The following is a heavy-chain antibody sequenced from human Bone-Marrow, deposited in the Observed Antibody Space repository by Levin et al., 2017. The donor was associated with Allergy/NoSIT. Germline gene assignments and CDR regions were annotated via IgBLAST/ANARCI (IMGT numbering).Heavy chain of an antibody. V-gene: IGHV3-30*04. Sequence: PGGSLRLSCAASGFTFSSYAMHWVRQAPGKGLEWVAVISYDGSNKYYADSVKGRFTISRDNSKNTLYLQMNSLRAEDTAVYYCARSMRAGGPAAWSVYFDYWGQGTLVTVSS. D-gene: IGHD2-2*01. CDR1: GFTFSSYA. J-gene: IGHJ4*02. CDR2: ISYDGSNK. CDR3: ARSMRAGGPAAWSVYFDY.